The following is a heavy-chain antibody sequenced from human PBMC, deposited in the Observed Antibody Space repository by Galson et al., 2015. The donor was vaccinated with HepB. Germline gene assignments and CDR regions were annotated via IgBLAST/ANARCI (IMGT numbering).Heavy chain of an antibody. CDR1: GFTFSSYA. V-gene: IGHV3-23*01. CDR2: ISGSAGNT. CDR3: AKGGYCSSTSCPVFDS. Sequence: SLRLSCAASGFTFSSYAMSWVRQAPGKGLEWVSTISGSAGNTYYADSVKGRFTISRDVSKNTLYLQINSLRAEDTAVYYCAKGGYCSSTSCPVFDSSAQGALVTVSS. J-gene: IGHJ4*02. D-gene: IGHD2-2*01.